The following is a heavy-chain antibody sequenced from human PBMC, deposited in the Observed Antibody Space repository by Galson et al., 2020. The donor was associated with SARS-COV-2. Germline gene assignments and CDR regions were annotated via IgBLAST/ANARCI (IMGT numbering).Heavy chain of an antibody. CDR2: ISHDGTTT. D-gene: IGHD7-27*01. CDR3: ARDVNWVLFDY. V-gene: IGHV3-74*01. CDR1: GFTFSSYV. Sequence: GESLKISCAASGFTFSSYVMHWVRQVPGKGLVWVSRISHDGTTTNYADSVKGRFTISRDNVKNTLFLQMDNLRAEDTAIYYCARDVNWVLFDYWGQGTLVTVSS. J-gene: IGHJ4*02.